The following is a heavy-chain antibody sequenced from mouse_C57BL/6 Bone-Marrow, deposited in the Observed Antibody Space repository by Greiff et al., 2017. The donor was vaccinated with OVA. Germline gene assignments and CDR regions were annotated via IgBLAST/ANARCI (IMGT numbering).Heavy chain of an antibody. CDR3: ARESMGYYAMDY. J-gene: IGHJ4*01. D-gene: IGHD1-1*02. CDR1: GYTFTDYN. CDR2: INPNNGGT. V-gene: IGHV1-18*01. Sequence: VQLQQSGPELVKPGASVKIPCKASGYTFTDYNMDWVKQSHGKSLEWIGDINPNNGGTIYNQKFKGKATLTLDKSSSTAYMELRSLTSEDTAVYYCARESMGYYAMDYWGQGTSVTVSS.